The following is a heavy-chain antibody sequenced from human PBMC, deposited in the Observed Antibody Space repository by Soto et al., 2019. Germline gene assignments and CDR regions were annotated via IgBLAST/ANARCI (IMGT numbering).Heavy chain of an antibody. CDR3: AKAPTYYDILTGSLYYYGMDV. V-gene: IGHV3-23*01. J-gene: IGHJ6*02. D-gene: IGHD3-9*01. CDR2: ISGSGGST. CDR1: GFTFSSYA. Sequence: EVQLLESGGGLVQPGGSLRLSCAASGFTFSSYAMSWVRQAPGKGLEWVAAISGSGGSTYYADSVKGRFTISRDNSKNTLYLQMNSLRAEDTAVYYCAKAPTYYDILTGSLYYYGMDVWGQGTTVTVSS.